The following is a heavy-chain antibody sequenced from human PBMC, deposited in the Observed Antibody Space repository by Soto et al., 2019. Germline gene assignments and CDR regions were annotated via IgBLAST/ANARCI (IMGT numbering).Heavy chain of an antibody. D-gene: IGHD3-3*01. V-gene: IGHV5-10-1*04. CDR2: IYPSDSYT. CDR1: GYSFTSYR. Sequence: PGESLKISCKGSGYSFTSYRISWVRQMPGKGLEWMGRIYPSDSYTNYSPSFQGQVTISADKSINSVYLQWSSLKASDTATYYCARLGFNYDFLSGYYNVHRYYGIDVWGQGTTVTVSS. CDR3: ARLGFNYDFLSGYYNVHRYYGIDV. J-gene: IGHJ6*02.